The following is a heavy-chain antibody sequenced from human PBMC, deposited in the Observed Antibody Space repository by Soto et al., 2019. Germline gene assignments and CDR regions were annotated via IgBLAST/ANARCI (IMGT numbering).Heavy chain of an antibody. D-gene: IGHD6-19*01. V-gene: IGHV3-48*02. J-gene: IGHJ4*02. Sequence: WWSLRLSCLASVFSLANYPMNWFRQTPGKGLEWISYSSPRGDTIYYADSVEGRFTISRDNARNSLSLHMSSLRDEDSALYYCAEGPHTNVGWPYYFESWGQGVPVTVSS. CDR3: AEGPHTNVGWPYYFES. CDR1: VFSLANYP. CDR2: SSPRGDTI.